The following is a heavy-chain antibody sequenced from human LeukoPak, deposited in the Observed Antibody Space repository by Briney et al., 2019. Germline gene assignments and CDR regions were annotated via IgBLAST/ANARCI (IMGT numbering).Heavy chain of an antibody. Sequence: SETLSLTCAVSGGSFSGYYWSWIRQPPGKGVGWIGEINHSGSTNYNPSLKSRVTISVDTSKNQSSLKLSSVTAADTAVYYCASQYCDILTGYYPFDYWGQGTLVTVSS. CDR3: ASQYCDILTGYYPFDY. CDR2: INHSGST. D-gene: IGHD3-9*01. CDR1: GGSFSGYY. J-gene: IGHJ4*02. V-gene: IGHV4-34*01.